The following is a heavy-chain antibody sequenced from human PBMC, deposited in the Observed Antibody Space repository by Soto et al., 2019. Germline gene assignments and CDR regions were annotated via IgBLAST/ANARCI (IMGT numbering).Heavy chain of an antibody. J-gene: IGHJ5*02. D-gene: IGHD6-19*01. Sequence: QVQLVESGGDVVQPGGSLKVACAASGFTVANTGMHWVRQAPGKGLEWLAMISHSGTTKMYGYSVQGRFTISRDNAKNTLYLQMSALRPEDMAIYYCAKDWGSSDWYNWFNPWGQGVLVTVSS. CDR1: GFTVANTG. CDR3: AKDWGSSDWYNWFNP. V-gene: IGHV3-30*18. CDR2: ISHSGTTK.